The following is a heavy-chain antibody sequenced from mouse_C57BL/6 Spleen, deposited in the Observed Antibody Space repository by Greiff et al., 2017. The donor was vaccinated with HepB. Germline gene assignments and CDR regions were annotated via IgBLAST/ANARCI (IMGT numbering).Heavy chain of an antibody. CDR2: IRLKSDNYAT. J-gene: IGHJ1*03. D-gene: IGHD1-1*01. CDR1: GFTFSNYW. V-gene: IGHV6-3*01. Sequence: EVMLVESGGGLVQPGGSMKLSCVASGFTFSNYWMNWVRQSPEKGLEWVAQIRLKSDNYATHYAESVKGRFTISRDDSKSSVYLQMNNLRAEDTGIYYWTGGLLPRYFDVWGTGTTGTVSS. CDR3: TGGLLPRYFDV.